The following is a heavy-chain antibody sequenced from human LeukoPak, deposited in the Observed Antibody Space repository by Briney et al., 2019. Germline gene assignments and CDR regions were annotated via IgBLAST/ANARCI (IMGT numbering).Heavy chain of an antibody. CDR1: GFTVSSNH. Sequence: GGSLRLSCAASGFTVSSNHMSWVRQAPGKGLEWVSVIYSGGSTYYADSVKGRFTISRDNSKNTLYLQMNSLRAEDTAVYYCSGGVTFGGVIVPFDYWGQGTLVTVSS. CDR3: SGGVTFGGVIVPFDY. CDR2: IYSGGST. J-gene: IGHJ4*02. D-gene: IGHD3-16*02. V-gene: IGHV3-66*01.